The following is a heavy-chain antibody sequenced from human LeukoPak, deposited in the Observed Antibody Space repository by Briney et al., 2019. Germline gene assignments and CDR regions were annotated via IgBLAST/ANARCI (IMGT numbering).Heavy chain of an antibody. Sequence: SETLSLTCTVSGYSISTGYYWGWIRQPPGKGLEWIGSIYHSGSTYYNPSLKSRVAISVDTSKNQFSLKLSSVTAADTAVYYCARVGYSNPSDPWGQGTLVTVSS. CDR3: ARVGYSNPSDP. CDR2: IYHSGST. D-gene: IGHD5-12*01. J-gene: IGHJ5*02. V-gene: IGHV4-38-2*02. CDR1: GYSISTGYY.